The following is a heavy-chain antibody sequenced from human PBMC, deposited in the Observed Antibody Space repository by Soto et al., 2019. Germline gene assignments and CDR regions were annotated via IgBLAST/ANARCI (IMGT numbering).Heavy chain of an antibody. J-gene: IGHJ4*02. CDR3: ARDLDYYDSSGYRSRGPFFDY. Sequence: GTLSLTCAVSGGSISSSNWWSWVRQPPGKGLEWIGEIYHSGSTNYNPSLKSRVTISVDKSKNQFSLKLSSVTAADTAVYYCARDLDYYDSSGYRSRGPFFDYWGQGTLVTVSS. V-gene: IGHV4-4*02. D-gene: IGHD3-22*01. CDR1: GGSISSSNW. CDR2: IYHSGST.